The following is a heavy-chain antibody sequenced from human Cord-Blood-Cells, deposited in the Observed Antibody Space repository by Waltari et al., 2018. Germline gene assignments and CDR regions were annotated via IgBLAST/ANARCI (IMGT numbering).Heavy chain of an antibody. CDR1: GGSFSGYY. CDR2: INHSGST. CDR3: ARGDSSGWYYYYYGMDV. V-gene: IGHV4-34*01. Sequence: QVQLQQWGAGRLKPSETLSLTCAVYGGSFSGYYWSWIRQPPGKGLEWIGEINHSGSTNYNPSLKSRVTISVDTSKNQFSLKLSSVTAADTAVYYCARGDSSGWYYYYYGMDVWGQGTTVTVSS. D-gene: IGHD6-19*01. J-gene: IGHJ6*02.